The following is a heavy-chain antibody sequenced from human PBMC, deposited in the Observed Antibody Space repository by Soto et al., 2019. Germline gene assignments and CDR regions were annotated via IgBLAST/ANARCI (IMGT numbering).Heavy chain of an antibody. CDR1: GYTFTSYD. Sequence: QVQLVQSGAEAKKPGASVKVSCKASGYTFTSYDINWVRQATGQGLEYLGWMNPNSGNTGYVQKFQGRVTMTRDTFISTAYMELSSLRSEDTAVYFCARGVKYGAYSRWFDPWGQGTLVTVSS. J-gene: IGHJ5*02. CDR3: ARGVKYGAYSRWFDP. V-gene: IGHV1-8*01. D-gene: IGHD4-17*01. CDR2: MNPNSGNT.